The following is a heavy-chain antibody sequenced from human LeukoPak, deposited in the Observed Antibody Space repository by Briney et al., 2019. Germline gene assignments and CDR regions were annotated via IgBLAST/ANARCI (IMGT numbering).Heavy chain of an antibody. CDR2: INPVLEEA. CDR1: GVTFTNSC. J-gene: IGHJ5*01. V-gene: IGHV1-69*04. Sequence: ASVKVSCKASGVTFTNSCITWVRQAPGQGLEWMGRINPVLEEAKYAQKFQGKVTITADKSTSTAYMELNRLTSEDTAVYYCARDQLELGTHWFDAWGKGTPVTASS. D-gene: IGHD1-1*01. CDR3: ARDQLELGTHWFDA.